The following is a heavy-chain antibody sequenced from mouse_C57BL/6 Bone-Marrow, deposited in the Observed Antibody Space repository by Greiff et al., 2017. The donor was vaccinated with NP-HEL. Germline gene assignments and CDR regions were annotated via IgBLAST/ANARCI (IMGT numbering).Heavy chain of an antibody. CDR3: TSDHYYGSSRDY. J-gene: IGHJ2*01. Sequence: VQLQQSGTVLARPGASVKMSCKTSGYTFTSYWMHWVKQRPGQGLEWIGAIYPGNSDTSYNQKFKGKAKLTAVTSASTAYMELSSLTNEDSAVYYCTSDHYYGSSRDYWGQGTTLTVSS. V-gene: IGHV1-5*01. D-gene: IGHD1-1*01. CDR2: IYPGNSDT. CDR1: GYTFTSYW.